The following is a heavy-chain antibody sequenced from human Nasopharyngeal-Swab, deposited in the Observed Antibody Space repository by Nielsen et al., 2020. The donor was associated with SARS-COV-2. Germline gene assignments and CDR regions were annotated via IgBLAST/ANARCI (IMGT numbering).Heavy chain of an antibody. J-gene: IGHJ4*02. D-gene: IGHD1-14*01. CDR1: GYPFNTYY. Sequence: ASVKVSCKASGYPFNTYYMHWVRQAPGQGPEWMGLIIPSGGSTTYAQRLQGRVTMTRDTSTTTFYMELSSLRFEDTPMYYCARSRGAGVLDYWGQGSLVTVSS. CDR2: IIPSGGST. CDR3: ARSRGAGVLDY. V-gene: IGHV1-46*02.